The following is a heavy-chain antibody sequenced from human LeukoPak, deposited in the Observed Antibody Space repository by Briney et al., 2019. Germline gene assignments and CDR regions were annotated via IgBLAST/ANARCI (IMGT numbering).Heavy chain of an antibody. V-gene: IGHV3-66*01. CDR2: LYSGGNT. CDR3: ARVGSGDIYGYGDY. D-gene: IGHD5-18*01. J-gene: IGHJ4*02. Sequence: GGSLRLSCAASGFTVRTNYMSWVRQAPGKGLEWVSVLYSGGNTYYADSVKGRFAISRDDSKNTLYLQMSSLRVADTAVYYCARVGSGDIYGYGDYWGQGTLVTVSS. CDR1: GFTVRTNY.